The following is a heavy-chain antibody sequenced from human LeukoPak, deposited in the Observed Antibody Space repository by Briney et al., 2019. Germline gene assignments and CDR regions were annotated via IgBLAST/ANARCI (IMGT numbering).Heavy chain of an antibody. Sequence: WASVKVSCKVSGYTLTELSMHWVRQAPGKGLEWMGGFDPEDGETIYAQKFQGRVTMTEDTSTDTAYMELSSLRSEDTAVYYCATRGGYCSSTSCYVAGYWGQGTLVTVSS. V-gene: IGHV1-24*01. D-gene: IGHD2-2*01. CDR3: ATRGGYCSSTSCYVAGY. CDR2: FDPEDGET. CDR1: GYTLTELS. J-gene: IGHJ4*02.